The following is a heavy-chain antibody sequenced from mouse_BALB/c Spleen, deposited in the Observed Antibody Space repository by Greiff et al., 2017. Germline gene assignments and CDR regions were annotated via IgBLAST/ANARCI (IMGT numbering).Heavy chain of an antibody. CDR3: ARGSTMITTGFAY. J-gene: IGHJ3*01. D-gene: IGHD2-4*01. CDR2: IDPSDSET. V-gene: IGHV1S126*01. CDR1: GYSFTSYW. Sequence: QVQLQQSGPQLVRPGASVKISCKASGYSFTSYWMHWVKQRPGQGLEWIGMIDPSDSETRLNQKFKDKATLTVDKSSSTAYMQLSSPTSEDSAVYYCARGSTMITTGFAYWGQGTLVTVSA.